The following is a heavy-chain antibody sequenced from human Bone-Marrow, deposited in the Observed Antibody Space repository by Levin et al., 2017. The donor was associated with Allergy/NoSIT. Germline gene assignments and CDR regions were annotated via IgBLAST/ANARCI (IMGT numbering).Heavy chain of an antibody. D-gene: IGHD4-17*01. CDR2: VGYDGDTE. V-gene: IGHV3-30*03. Sequence: PGESLKISCVGSELTFDNHGIHWARQAPGKGLEWVSVVGYDGDTEHYADSVKGRFTVSRDNSKNTVYLQMSSLRPEDTALYYCARAAGNYRDDFDSGGRGIVVTVSS. CDR3: ARAAGNYRDDFDS. CDR1: ELTFDNHG. J-gene: IGHJ4*01.